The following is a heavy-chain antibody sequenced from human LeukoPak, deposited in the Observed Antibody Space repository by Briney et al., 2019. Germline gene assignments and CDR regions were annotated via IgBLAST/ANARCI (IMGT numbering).Heavy chain of an antibody. V-gene: IGHV3-7*04. CDR1: GFPFSSYW. Sequence: GGSLRLSRVASGFPFSSYWMTWVRQAPGKGLEWVANIKQDGSKKSYVDSVKGRFTISRDNAKNSLYLQMNSLRAEDTAIHYCTRVGYIDEGIDYWGQGTLVTVSS. D-gene: IGHD5-24*01. CDR2: IKQDGSKK. J-gene: IGHJ4*02. CDR3: TRVGYIDEGIDY.